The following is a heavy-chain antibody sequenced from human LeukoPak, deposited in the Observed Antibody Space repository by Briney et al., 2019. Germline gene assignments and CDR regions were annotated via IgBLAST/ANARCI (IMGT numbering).Heavy chain of an antibody. CDR1: GYTFTGYY. V-gene: IGHV1-2*02. J-gene: IGHJ4*02. CDR2: INPNSGGT. Sequence: ASVKVSCKASGYTFTGYYMHWVRQAPGQGLELMGWINPNSGGTNYAQKFQGRVTMTRDTSISTAYMELSRLRSDDTAVYYCAREAGYCSGGSCQGYFDYWGQGTLVTVSS. CDR3: AREAGYCSGGSCQGYFDY. D-gene: IGHD2-15*01.